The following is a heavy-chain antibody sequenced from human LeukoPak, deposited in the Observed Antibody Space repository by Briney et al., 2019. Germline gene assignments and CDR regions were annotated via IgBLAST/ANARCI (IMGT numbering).Heavy chain of an antibody. CDR1: GGSFSGYF. CDR3: ATLYLANAFDI. J-gene: IGHJ3*02. D-gene: IGHD2-2*02. Sequence: SETLSLTCGVSGGSFSGYFWTWIRQPPGKGLEWIGEIIDSGTTNYNPSLESRVAMSVDTSKNQVSLRLSSVTAADTAVYYCATLYLANAFDIWGPGTLVTVSS. V-gene: IGHV4-34*12. CDR2: IIDSGTT.